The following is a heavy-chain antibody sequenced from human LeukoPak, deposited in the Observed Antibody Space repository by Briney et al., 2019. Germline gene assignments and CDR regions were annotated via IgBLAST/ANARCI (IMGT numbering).Heavy chain of an antibody. CDR3: ARAYYYDSSGYRGFDY. D-gene: IGHD3-22*01. Sequence: ESGPTLVNPTQTLTLTCTFSGFSLTTSGMRVSWIRQPPGKALEWLARIDGDDDKFYSTSLKTRLTISKDTSKNQVVLTMTNMDPVDTATYYCARAYYYDSSGYRGFDYWGQGTLVAVSS. CDR1: GFSLTTSGMR. J-gene: IGHJ4*02. CDR2: IDGDDDK. V-gene: IGHV2-70*04.